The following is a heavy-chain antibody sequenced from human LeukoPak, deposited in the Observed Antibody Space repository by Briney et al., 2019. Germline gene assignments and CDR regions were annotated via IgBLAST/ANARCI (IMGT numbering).Heavy chain of an antibody. Sequence: GEPLNFSCKRSGYSFTSYWIGWVRQIPGKGLEWMGIMYPANSDTRYKPSFQGQVTMSADRSISTAYLQWSSLKASDTAFYYGATTRGGNYHWDYWGQGTLATVSS. CDR3: ATTRGGNYHWDY. CDR2: MYPANSDT. V-gene: IGHV5-51*01. D-gene: IGHD5-24*01. J-gene: IGHJ4*02. CDR1: GYSFTSYW.